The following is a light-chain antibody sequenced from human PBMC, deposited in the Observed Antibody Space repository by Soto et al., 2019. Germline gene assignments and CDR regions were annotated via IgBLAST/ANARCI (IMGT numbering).Light chain of an antibody. Sequence: QSALTPPPSASGSPGQSVTISCTGTSSDVGTYNYVSWYQQHPGKAPKLMIYDVSKRPSGVPDRFSGSKSGNTASLTVSGLQAEDEADYYCISYAGSSIWVFGGGTKVTVL. V-gene: IGLV2-8*01. J-gene: IGLJ3*02. CDR1: SSDVGTYNY. CDR2: DVS. CDR3: ISYAGSSIWV.